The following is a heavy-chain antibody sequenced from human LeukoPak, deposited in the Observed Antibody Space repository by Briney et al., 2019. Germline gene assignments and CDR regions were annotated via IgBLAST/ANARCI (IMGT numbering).Heavy chain of an antibody. CDR3: ARLPLVRGSLLATYFDY. J-gene: IGHJ4*02. Sequence: PSETLSLTCTVSGGPISSNSYYWGWIRQPPGKGLEWIGSIYYSGTTYYNPSLKSRVTISVDTSKNQFSLRLSSVTATDTAVYYCARLPLVRGSLLATYFDYWGQGARVTVSS. CDR1: GGPISSNSYY. D-gene: IGHD3-10*01. V-gene: IGHV4-39*01. CDR2: IYYSGTT.